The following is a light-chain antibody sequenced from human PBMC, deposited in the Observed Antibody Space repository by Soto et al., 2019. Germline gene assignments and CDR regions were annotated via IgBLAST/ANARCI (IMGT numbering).Light chain of an antibody. CDR2: QVT. V-gene: IGLV2-23*02. J-gene: IGLJ3*02. CDR1: GSDVGSYNL. Sequence: QSALTQPASVSGSPGQSITISCSGTGSDVGSYNLVSWYKHHPGKAPKLIIYQVTKRPSGVSNRFSGSKSGNTASLTISGLQSAVEADYYCCSFAGSPWVFGGGTKLTVL. CDR3: CSFAGSPWV.